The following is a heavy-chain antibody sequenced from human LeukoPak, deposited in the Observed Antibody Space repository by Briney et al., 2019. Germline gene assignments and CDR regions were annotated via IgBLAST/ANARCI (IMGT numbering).Heavy chain of an antibody. J-gene: IGHJ4*02. CDR3: ARGRIAEHYFDY. Sequence: ASVKVSCKASGYTFTGYYMHWVRQAPGRGLEWMGWINPNSGGTNYAQKFQGRVTMTRDTSISTAYMELSRLRSDDTAVYYCARGRIAEHYFDYWGQGTQVTVSS. CDR2: INPNSGGT. D-gene: IGHD6-13*01. V-gene: IGHV1-2*02. CDR1: GYTFTGYY.